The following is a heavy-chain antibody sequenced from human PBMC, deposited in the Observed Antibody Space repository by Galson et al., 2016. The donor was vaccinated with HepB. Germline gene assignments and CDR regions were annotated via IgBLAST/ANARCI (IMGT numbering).Heavy chain of an antibody. D-gene: IGHD3-16*02. CDR2: INPNSGGT. V-gene: IGHV1-2*05. CDR3: ARVDYNFVWGSFRHGFDM. CDR1: GFLFTDYY. J-gene: IGHJ3*02. Sequence: SVKVSCKASGFLFTDYYFHWVRQVRGQGLEWMGRINPNSGGTTYGQKFQGRVTMTRDTSLSTAYMELTGLRSDDTGVYYCARVDYNFVWGSFRHGFDMWGQGTKVIVSS.